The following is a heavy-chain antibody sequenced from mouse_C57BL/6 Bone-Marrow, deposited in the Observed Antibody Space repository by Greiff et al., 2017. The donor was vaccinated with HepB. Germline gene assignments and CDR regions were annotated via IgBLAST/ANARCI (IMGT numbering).Heavy chain of an antibody. V-gene: IGHV1-50*01. CDR2: IDPSDSYT. CDR3: ARTTPYYYGSSYHWYFDV. D-gene: IGHD1-1*01. J-gene: IGHJ1*03. CDR1: GYTFTSYW. Sequence: QVHVKQPGAELVKPGASVKLSCKASGYTFTSYWMQWVKQRPGQGLEWIGEIDPSDSYTNYNQKFKGKATLTVDTSSSTAYMQLSSLTSEDSAVYYCARTTPYYYGSSYHWYFDVWGTGTTVTVSS.